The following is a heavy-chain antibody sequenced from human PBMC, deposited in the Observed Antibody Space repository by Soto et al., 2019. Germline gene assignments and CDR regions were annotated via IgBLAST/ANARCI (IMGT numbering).Heavy chain of an antibody. CDR1: RFTFSSYA. Sequence: PGGSLRLSCAASRFTFSSYAMSWVRQAPGKGLEWVSAISGSGGSTYYADSVKGRFTISRDNSKNTLYLQMNSLRAEDTAVYYCATRQSSRGPEWLPNHWGQGTLVTVSS. CDR2: ISGSGGST. D-gene: IGHD5-12*01. CDR3: ATRQSSRGPEWLPNH. V-gene: IGHV3-23*01. J-gene: IGHJ5*02.